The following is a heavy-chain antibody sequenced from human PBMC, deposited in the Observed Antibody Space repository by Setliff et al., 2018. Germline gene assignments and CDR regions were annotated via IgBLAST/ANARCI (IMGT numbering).Heavy chain of an antibody. CDR2: IYSSGST. CDR3: ARLHYDYVWGSYRTSDYYYYYCMGV. J-gene: IGHJ6*03. V-gene: IGHV4-30-4*08. Sequence: PSETLSLTCTVSGGSISSGDYYWSWIRQPPGKGLEWIGYIYSSGSTYYNPSLKGRVTISVDTSKNQFSLKLSSVTAADTAVYYCARLHYDYVWGSYRTSDYYYYYCMGVWGKGTTVTVSS. D-gene: IGHD3-16*02. CDR1: GGSISSGDYY.